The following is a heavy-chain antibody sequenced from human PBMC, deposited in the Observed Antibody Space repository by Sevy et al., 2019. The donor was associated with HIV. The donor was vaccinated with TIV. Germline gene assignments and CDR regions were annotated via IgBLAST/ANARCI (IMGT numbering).Heavy chain of an antibody. V-gene: IGHV1-24*01. CDR3: ALAAQVTMRIAVGFFEY. J-gene: IGHJ4*02. D-gene: IGHD3-22*01. CDR2: FDPEDDET. Sequence: ASVKVSCKVSGYTLTQLSMHWVRQVPGKGLEWMGSFDPEDDETIYAQKFQGRVTMTEDTSTDTAYMELSSLRSEDTAVYYCALAAQVTMRIAVGFFEYWGQGTLVTVSS. CDR1: GYTLTQLS.